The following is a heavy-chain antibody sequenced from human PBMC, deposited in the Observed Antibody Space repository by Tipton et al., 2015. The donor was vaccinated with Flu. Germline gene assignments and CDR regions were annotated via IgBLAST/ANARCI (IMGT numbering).Heavy chain of an antibody. CDR1: GGFVSSYY. Sequence: TLSLTCTVSGGFVSSYYWNWIRQPPGKGLEWIGYIYNNQYTKYNPSLMSRVTVSVDPSMSQFSLRLTSVTAADTAVYYCARRDYSNYVSEPKNWFDPWGQGTLVTVSS. V-gene: IGHV4-4*09. CDR3: ARRDYSNYVSEPKNWFDP. CDR2: IYNNQYT. J-gene: IGHJ5*02. D-gene: IGHD4-11*01.